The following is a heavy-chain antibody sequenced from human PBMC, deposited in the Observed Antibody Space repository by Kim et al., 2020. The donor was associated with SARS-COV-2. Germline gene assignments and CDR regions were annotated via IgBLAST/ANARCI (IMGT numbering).Heavy chain of an antibody. CDR2: INHSGST. CDR3: ATSAPGGFNARRVDV. CDR1: GGSFSGYY. V-gene: IGHV4-34*01. D-gene: IGHD3-10*01. J-gene: IGHJ6*04. Sequence: SETLSLTCAVYGGSFSGYYWSWIRQPPGKGLEWIGEINHSGSTNYNPSLKSRVTISVDTSKNQFSLKLSSVTAADTAVYYCATSAPGGFNARRVDVWGKGTTVTVSS.